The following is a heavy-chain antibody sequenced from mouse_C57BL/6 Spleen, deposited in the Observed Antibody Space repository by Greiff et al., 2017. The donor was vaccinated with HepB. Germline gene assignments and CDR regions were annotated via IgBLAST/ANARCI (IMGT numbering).Heavy chain of an antibody. CDR2: ISNGGGST. D-gene: IGHD1-1*01. J-gene: IGHJ2*01. CDR3: ARRDFTTVALDY. CDR1: GFTFSDYY. V-gene: IGHV5-12*01. Sequence: EVKLVESGGGLVQPGGSLKLSCAASGFTFSDYYMYWVRQTPEKRLEWVAYISNGGGSTYYPDTVKGRFTISRDNAKNTLYLQMSRLKSEDTAMYYCARRDFTTVALDYWGQGTTLTVSS.